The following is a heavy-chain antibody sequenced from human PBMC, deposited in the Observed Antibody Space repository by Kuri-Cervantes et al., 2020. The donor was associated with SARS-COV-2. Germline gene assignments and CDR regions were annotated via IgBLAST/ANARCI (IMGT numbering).Heavy chain of an antibody. V-gene: IGHV4-34*01. Sequence: ESLKISCAVYGGSFSGYYWGWIRQPPGKGLEWIGEINHSGSTNYNPSLKSRVTIAVDTSKNQFSLKLSSVTAADTAVYYCAGGSGEGPYYYYYGMDVWGQGTTVTVSS. CDR1: GGSFSGYY. CDR2: INHSGST. CDR3: AGGSGEGPYYYYYGMDV. J-gene: IGHJ6*02. D-gene: IGHD3-10*01.